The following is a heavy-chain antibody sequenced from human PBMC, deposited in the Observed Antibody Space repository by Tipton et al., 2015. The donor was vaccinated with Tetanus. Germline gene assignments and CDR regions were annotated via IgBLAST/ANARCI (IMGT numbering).Heavy chain of an antibody. CDR3: AKESLGVLNL. D-gene: IGHD1-14*01. V-gene: IGHV3-23*03. Sequence: SLRLSCAASGFTFDSYAMNWVRQAPGKGLEWVSVSYSGGSYAYYADSVKGRFTTSRDGSKNTLYLHMTSLRAEDTAIYYCAKESLGVLNLWGKGTTVIVSS. CDR1: GFTFDSYA. CDR2: SYSGGSYA. J-gene: IGHJ6*04.